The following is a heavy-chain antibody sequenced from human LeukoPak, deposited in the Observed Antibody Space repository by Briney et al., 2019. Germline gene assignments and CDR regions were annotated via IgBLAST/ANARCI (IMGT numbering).Heavy chain of an antibody. CDR2: INHSGST. CDR3: ARWEGGSYYDFDY. J-gene: IGHJ4*02. Sequence: SETLSLTCAVYGRSFSGYYWSCLRQPPGKGLECIGEINHSGSTNYNPSLKSRVTISVDTSKNQFSLKLSSVTAADTAVYYCARWEGGSYYDFDYWGQGTLVTVSS. D-gene: IGHD1-26*01. V-gene: IGHV4-34*01. CDR1: GRSFSGYY.